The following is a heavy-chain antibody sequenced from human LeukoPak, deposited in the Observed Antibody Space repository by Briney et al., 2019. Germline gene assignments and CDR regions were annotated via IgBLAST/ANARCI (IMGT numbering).Heavy chain of an antibody. CDR2: MNPRSGNT. CDR3: ARAQYCSDDSCRRNRFDP. V-gene: IGHV1-8*02. D-gene: IGHD2-15*01. Sequence: ASVKVSCKASGYSFLNSDIDWVRQATGHGLEWMGWMNPRSGNTGYAQKFQGRVTMTRNTSTTTAYMELSSLGFADTAVYYCARAQYCSDDSCRRNRFDPWGQGTLVTVSS. J-gene: IGHJ5*02. CDR1: GYSFLNSD.